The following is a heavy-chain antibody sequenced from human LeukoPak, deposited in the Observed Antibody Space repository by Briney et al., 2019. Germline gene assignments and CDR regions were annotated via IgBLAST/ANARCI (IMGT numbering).Heavy chain of an antibody. Sequence: PSETLSLTCTVPGGSINSYYWSWIRQPPGKGLEWIGYIYYSGSTNYNPSLKSRVTISVDTSKNQFSLKLTSATAADTAVYYCASLYYGSGSFDYWGQGTLVTVSS. J-gene: IGHJ4*02. CDR2: IYYSGST. D-gene: IGHD3-10*01. CDR3: ASLYYGSGSFDY. CDR1: GGSINSYY. V-gene: IGHV4-59*01.